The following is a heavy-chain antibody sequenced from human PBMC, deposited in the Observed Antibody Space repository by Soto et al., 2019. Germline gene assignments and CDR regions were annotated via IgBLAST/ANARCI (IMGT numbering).Heavy chain of an antibody. Sequence: KTSETLSLTXAVYGGSFSGYYWSWIRQPPGKGLEWIGEINHSGSTNYNPSLKSRVTISVDTSKNQFSLKLSSVTAADTAVYYCARGLPYGSGSPYFDYWGQGTLVTVSS. CDR2: INHSGST. J-gene: IGHJ4*02. V-gene: IGHV4-34*01. CDR1: GGSFSGYY. CDR3: ARGLPYGSGSPYFDY. D-gene: IGHD3-10*01.